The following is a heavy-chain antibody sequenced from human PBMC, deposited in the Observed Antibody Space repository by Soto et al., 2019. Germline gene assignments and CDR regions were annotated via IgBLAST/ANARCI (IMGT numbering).Heavy chain of an antibody. Sequence: GGSLRLSCSASGFTFSSYAMHWVRQAPGKGLEYVSAISSNGGSTYYADSVKGRFTISRDNSKNTLYLQMSSLRAEDTAVYYCVKDSVRGVIPHNWFDPWGQGTLVTVSS. V-gene: IGHV3-64D*08. D-gene: IGHD3-10*02. J-gene: IGHJ5*02. CDR2: ISSNGGST. CDR1: GFTFSSYA. CDR3: VKDSVRGVIPHNWFDP.